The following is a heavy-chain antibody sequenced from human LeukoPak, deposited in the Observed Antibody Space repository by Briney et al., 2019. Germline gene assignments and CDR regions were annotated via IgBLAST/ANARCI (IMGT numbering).Heavy chain of an antibody. Sequence: SETLSLTCAVSGYSISSGYYWIWIRQPPGKGLEWIGSLYHSDSIYYNPSLKSRVTISVDTSKNQFSLKLTSVTAADTAVYYCARADWLGSYYYMDVWGKGTTVTVSS. CDR3: ARADWLGSYYYMDV. D-gene: IGHD3-9*01. CDR2: LYHSDSI. V-gene: IGHV4-38-2*01. CDR1: GYSISSGYY. J-gene: IGHJ6*03.